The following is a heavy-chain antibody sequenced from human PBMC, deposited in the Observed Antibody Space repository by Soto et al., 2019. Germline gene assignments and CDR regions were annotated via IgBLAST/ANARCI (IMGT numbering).Heavy chain of an antibody. CDR2: IYYSGST. CDR3: ARLTGYCSGGSCYSGSHFDY. J-gene: IGHJ4*02. D-gene: IGHD2-15*01. V-gene: IGHV4-59*08. CDR1: GDSIGSYD. Sequence: SETLSLTCTVSGDSIGSYDWSWIRQRPGKGLEWIGYIYYSGSTNYNPSLKSRVTISVDTSKNQFSLKLSSVTAADTAVYYCARLTGYCSGGSCYSGSHFDYWGQGTLVSVSS.